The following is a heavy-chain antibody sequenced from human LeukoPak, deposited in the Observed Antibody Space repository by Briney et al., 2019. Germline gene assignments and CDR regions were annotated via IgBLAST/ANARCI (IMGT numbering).Heavy chain of an antibody. J-gene: IGHJ4*02. V-gene: IGHV3-53*05. CDR3: AKDQGQLEREAYYFDY. CDR1: GFNVSRFY. CDR2: TYSAGFT. D-gene: IGHD6-13*01. Sequence: GGSLRLSCAASGFNVSRFYMSWVRQAPGKGLEWVSVTYSAGFTYYADSVKGRFTISRDNSKNTLDLQMNSLRAEDTAVYYCAKDQGQLEREAYYFDYWGQGTLVTVSS.